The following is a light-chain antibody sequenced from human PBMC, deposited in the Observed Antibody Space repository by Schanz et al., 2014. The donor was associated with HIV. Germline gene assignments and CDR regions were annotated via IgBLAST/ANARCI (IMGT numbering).Light chain of an antibody. CDR1: QSVSSSY. Sequence: VLTQSPGTLSLSPGERATLSCRASQSVSSSYLAWYQQKPGQAPRLLIYGASTRATGIPARFGGSGSGTDFTLTISRLQPEDFGVYYCQQYGTSPYSFGQGTKLQIK. V-gene: IGKV3-20*01. CDR2: GAS. CDR3: QQYGTSPYS. J-gene: IGKJ2*03.